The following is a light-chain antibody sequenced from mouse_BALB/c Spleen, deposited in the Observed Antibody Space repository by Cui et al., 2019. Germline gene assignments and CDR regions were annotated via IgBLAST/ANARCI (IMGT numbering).Light chain of an antibody. Sequence: DIQMSQSLASLSVYVGETVTITCRASENIYSNLAWYQQKQGKSPQLLVYAATNLADGVPSRFSGSGSGTQYSLKINSLQSEDFGSYYCQHFWGTPLTFGAGTKLELK. CDR2: AAT. CDR3: QHFWGTPLT. J-gene: IGKJ5*01. V-gene: IGKV12-46*01. CDR1: ENIYSN.